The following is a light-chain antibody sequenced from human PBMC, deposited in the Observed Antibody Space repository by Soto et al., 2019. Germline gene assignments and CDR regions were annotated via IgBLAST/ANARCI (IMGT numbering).Light chain of an antibody. CDR1: QSVTNRY. V-gene: IGKV3-20*01. CDR3: QQYSSLPHT. Sequence: ESVLTQSPGTLSLSPGERATLSCRASQSVTNRYFAWYQQRPGQAPRLLIYGISTRATGIPARFSGSGSGTDFTLTISRLEPEDFVVYYCQQYSSLPHTFGQGTKLEVK. J-gene: IGKJ2*01. CDR2: GIS.